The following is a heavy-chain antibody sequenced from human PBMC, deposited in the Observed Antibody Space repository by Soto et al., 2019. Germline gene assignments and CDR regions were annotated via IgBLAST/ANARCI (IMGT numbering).Heavy chain of an antibody. V-gene: IGHV1-2*02. Sequence: ASVKVSCKASGYTFSDYYIHWVRQAPGQGLEWMGWINPNSGGTKYAPKFQGGVTMTRETSITTAYMELSRLRSGDTAVYYCAKETATAKPEGVDFLGQGTLLTVSS. CDR2: INPNSGGT. J-gene: IGHJ4*02. CDR3: AKETATAKPEGVDF. CDR1: GYTFSDYY. D-gene: IGHD1-1*01.